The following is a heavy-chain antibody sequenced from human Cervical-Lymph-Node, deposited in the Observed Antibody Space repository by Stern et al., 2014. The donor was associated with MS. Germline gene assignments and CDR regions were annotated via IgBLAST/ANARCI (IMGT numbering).Heavy chain of an antibody. Sequence: EVQLVESGGGLVKPGGSLRLSCATSGFSFSNAWMSWVRQAPGKGLEWVGRIKSNTDGGTTDYAAPVKGRFTMSRDDSKDTLYLQMNSLKTEDTAVYYCATDLVVITTNFDYWGQGTRVTVSS. J-gene: IGHJ4*02. D-gene: IGHD3-22*01. CDR2: IKSNTDGGTT. CDR1: GFSFSNAW. CDR3: ATDLVVITTNFDY. V-gene: IGHV3-15*01.